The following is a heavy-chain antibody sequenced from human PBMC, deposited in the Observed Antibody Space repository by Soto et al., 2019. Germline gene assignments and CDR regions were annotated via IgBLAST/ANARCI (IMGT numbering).Heavy chain of an antibody. V-gene: IGHV4-31*03. CDR3: ARGGTTWHNY. CDR1: GGSMSSGGFY. CDR2: IFYSGST. Sequence: SVSGGSMSSGGFYWRWIRQHPGKGLEWIGYIFYSGSTYYNPSLKSRVTISVDTSKNQFSLKLSSVTAADTAVYYCARGGTTWHNYWGQGILVTVSS. J-gene: IGHJ4*02.